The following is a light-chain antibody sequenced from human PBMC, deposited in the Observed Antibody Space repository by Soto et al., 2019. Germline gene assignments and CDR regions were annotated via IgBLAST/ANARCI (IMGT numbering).Light chain of an antibody. V-gene: IGLV2-23*03. CDR1: SSEVGSYNL. CDR2: EGS. J-gene: IGLJ3*02. Sequence: QSALTQPASVSGSPGQSITISCTGTSSEVGSYNLVSWYQQHPGKAPKLMIYEGSKRPSGVSIRFSGSKSGNTASLTISGLQAEDEAVYYCCSYAGSSTFWVFGGGTKLTVL. CDR3: CSYAGSSTFWV.